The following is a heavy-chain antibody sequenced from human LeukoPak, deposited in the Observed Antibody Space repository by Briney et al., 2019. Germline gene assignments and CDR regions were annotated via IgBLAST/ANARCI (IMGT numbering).Heavy chain of an antibody. CDR1: GFTFRSYA. V-gene: IGHV3-30-3*01. CDR2: ISYDGSNK. D-gene: IGHD1-14*01. CDR3: ASSTSGSDLDHDY. J-gene: IGHJ4*02. Sequence: GGSLRLSCAASGFTFRSYAMTWVRQAPGKGLEWVAVISYDGSNKYYADSVKGRFTISRDNSKNTLYLQMSSPRAEDTAVYYCASSTSGSDLDHDYWGQGTLVTVSS.